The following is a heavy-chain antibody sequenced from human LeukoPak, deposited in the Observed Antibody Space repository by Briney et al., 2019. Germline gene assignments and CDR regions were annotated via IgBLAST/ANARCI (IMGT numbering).Heavy chain of an antibody. CDR2: IFWDDDE. J-gene: IGHJ3*01. V-gene: IGHV2-5*02. Sequence: SGPTLVNPTETLTLTCGFSGFSLTTSLVGVGWIREPPGKALEWLALIFWDDDERYNPSLNNRVTVTTDTSKNQVVLTMTNADPVDTATYYCAPTGLGWKAFDVWGQGTMVTVSS. CDR1: GFSLTTSLVG. D-gene: IGHD3-16*01. CDR3: APTGLGWKAFDV.